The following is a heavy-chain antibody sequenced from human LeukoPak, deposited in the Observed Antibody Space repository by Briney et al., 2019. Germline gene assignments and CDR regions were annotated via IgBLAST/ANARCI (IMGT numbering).Heavy chain of an antibody. CDR3: ARGITMVRGVIGFPTGWWNFDY. J-gene: IGHJ4*02. D-gene: IGHD3-10*01. Sequence: ASVKVSCKASGYTFTSYGISWVRQAPGQGLEWMGWISAYNGNTNYAQKLQGRVTMTTDTSTSTAYMELRSLRSDDTAVYYCARGITMVRGVIGFPTGWWNFDYWGQGTLVTVSS. CDR2: ISAYNGNT. V-gene: IGHV1-18*01. CDR1: GYTFTSYG.